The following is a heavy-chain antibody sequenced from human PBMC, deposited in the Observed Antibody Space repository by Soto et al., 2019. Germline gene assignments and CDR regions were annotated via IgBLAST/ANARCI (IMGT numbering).Heavy chain of an antibody. J-gene: IGHJ6*02. D-gene: IGHD3-3*01. V-gene: IGHV4-59*01. CDR3: ARAYFGVVTYGMDV. CDR1: GGSISSYY. Sequence: QVQLQESGPGLVKPSETLSLTCTVSGGSISSYYWSWIRQPPGKGLEWIGYIYYSGSTNYNPSLKSRVTIAVDTSKTQFSLKLSSVTAADTAVYYCARAYFGVVTYGMDVWGQGTTVTVSS. CDR2: IYYSGST.